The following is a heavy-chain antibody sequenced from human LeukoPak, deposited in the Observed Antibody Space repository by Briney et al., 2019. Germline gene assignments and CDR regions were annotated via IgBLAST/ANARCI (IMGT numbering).Heavy chain of an antibody. CDR2: ISSSGGST. CDR3: AKEPSRATVTTDFDY. CDR1: RFTFSSYG. Sequence: PGGSLRLSCAASRFTFSSYGMSWVRRAPGKGLEWVSGISSSGGSTYYADSVKGRFTISRDNSKNTLYLQMNSLRAEDTAVYYCAKEPSRATVTTDFDYWGQGTLATVSS. V-gene: IGHV3-23*01. D-gene: IGHD4-17*01. J-gene: IGHJ4*02.